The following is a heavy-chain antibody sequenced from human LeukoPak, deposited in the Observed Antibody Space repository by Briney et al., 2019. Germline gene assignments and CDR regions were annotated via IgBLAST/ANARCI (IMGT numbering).Heavy chain of an antibody. CDR3: ARGIFYNHDGFDF. J-gene: IGHJ3*01. CDR2: ISGSGGST. V-gene: IGHV3-23*01. Sequence: GGSLRLSCAASGFTFSSYAMSWVRQAPGKGLEWVSAISGSGGSTYYADSVKGRFTISRDNAQNSLYLQMNGLRAEDTAVYYCARGIFYNHDGFDFWGQGTMVTVSS. CDR1: GFTFSSYA. D-gene: IGHD1-14*01.